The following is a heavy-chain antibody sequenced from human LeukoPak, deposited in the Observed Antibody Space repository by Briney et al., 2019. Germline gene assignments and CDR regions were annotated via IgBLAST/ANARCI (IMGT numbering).Heavy chain of an antibody. Sequence: SETLSLTCTVSLGSITYGSYYWGWIRQPPGGGLQWIGYICYSGSTDYNPSLKSRVTISVDTSKNQFSLKLSSVTAADTAVYYCARGEDNWFDPWGQGTLVTVSS. CDR3: ARGEDNWFDP. J-gene: IGHJ5*02. V-gene: IGHV4-61*01. CDR1: LGSITYGSYY. CDR2: ICYSGST.